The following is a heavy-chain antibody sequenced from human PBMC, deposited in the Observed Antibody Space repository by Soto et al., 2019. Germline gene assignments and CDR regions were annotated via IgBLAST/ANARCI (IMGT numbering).Heavy chain of an antibody. CDR1: GFPFSNYF. CDR2: ISGGGDNI. CDR3: AKDLHWYGMDV. V-gene: IGHV3-23*01. Sequence: QLLESGGGLVQPGGSLRLSCVASGFPFSNYFMDWVRQVPGKGLEWVSVISGGGDNIQYGESVRGRFTISRDNSKNTLYLQMNSLRGDDTAVYYCAKDLHWYGMDVWGQGTTVTVSS. D-gene: IGHD1-1*01. J-gene: IGHJ6*02.